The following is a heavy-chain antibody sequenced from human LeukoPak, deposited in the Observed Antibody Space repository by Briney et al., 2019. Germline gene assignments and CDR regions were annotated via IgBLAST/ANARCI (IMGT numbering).Heavy chain of an antibody. CDR1: GYSISSGYY. Sequence: SETLSLTCTVSGYSISSGYYWGWIRPPPGKGLEWIGSIYHSGSTYYNPSLKSRVTISVDTSKNQFSLKLSSVTAADTAVYYCAREGATTRGYFDYWGQGTLVTVSS. J-gene: IGHJ4*02. CDR2: IYHSGST. D-gene: IGHD1-26*01. V-gene: IGHV4-38-2*02. CDR3: AREGATTRGYFDY.